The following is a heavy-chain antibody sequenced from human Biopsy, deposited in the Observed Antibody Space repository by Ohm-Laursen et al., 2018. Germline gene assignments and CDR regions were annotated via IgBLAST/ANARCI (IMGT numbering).Heavy chain of an antibody. CDR3: AADINVWNVNY. CDR2: FAPENGKT. D-gene: IGHD1-1*01. CDR1: GYTLTALS. J-gene: IGHJ4*02. Sequence: GASVKVSCKVSGYTLTALSMHWVRQAPGRGLEWMGGFAPENGKTIYAQKFQGRITMTEDTSTDTAYMELSNLRSEDTAVYYCAADINVWNVNYWGQGTQVTVSS. V-gene: IGHV1-24*01.